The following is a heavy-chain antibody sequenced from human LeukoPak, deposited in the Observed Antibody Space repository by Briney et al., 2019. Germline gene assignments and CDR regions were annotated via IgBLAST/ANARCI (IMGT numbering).Heavy chain of an antibody. Sequence: ASVKVSCKASGYTFTGYYMHWVRQAPGQGLEWMGWINPNSGGTNHAQKFQGRVTMTTDTSTSTAYMELRSLRSDDTAVYYCARSVRAHSGSYPDAFDIWGQGTMVTVSS. D-gene: IGHD1-26*01. V-gene: IGHV1-2*02. CDR2: INPNSGGT. CDR1: GYTFTGYY. J-gene: IGHJ3*02. CDR3: ARSVRAHSGSYPDAFDI.